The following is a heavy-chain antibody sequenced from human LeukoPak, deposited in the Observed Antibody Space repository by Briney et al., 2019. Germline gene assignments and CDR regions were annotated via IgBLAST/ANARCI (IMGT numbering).Heavy chain of an antibody. J-gene: IGHJ4*02. CDR3: AKDRGRIVGPYFDY. V-gene: IGHV3-23*01. CDR1: GFTFSSYA. Sequence: PGGSLRLSCAASGFTFSSYAMSWVRQAPGKGLEGVSAISGSGGSTYYADSVKGRITISRDNSKNTLYLQMNSLRAEDTAVYYCAKDRGRIVGPYFDYWGQGTLVTVSS. D-gene: IGHD1-26*01. CDR2: ISGSGGST.